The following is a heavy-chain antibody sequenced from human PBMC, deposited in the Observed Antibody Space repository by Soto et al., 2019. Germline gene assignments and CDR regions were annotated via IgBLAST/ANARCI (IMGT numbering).Heavy chain of an antibody. V-gene: IGHV3-49*03. CDR1: GFTFGDYA. D-gene: IGHD3-22*01. Sequence: GGSLRLSCTASGFTFGDYAVSWFRQAPGKGLEWVGLIRSKPYGGTTEYAASVKGRFTISRDDSKSIAYLQMNSLKTEDTAVYYCTSIVLVSPYWGQGALVTVSS. J-gene: IGHJ4*02. CDR3: TSIVLVSPY. CDR2: IRSKPYGGTT.